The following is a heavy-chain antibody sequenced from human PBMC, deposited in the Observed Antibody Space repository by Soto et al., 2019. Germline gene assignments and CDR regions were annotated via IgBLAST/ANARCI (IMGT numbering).Heavy chain of an antibody. V-gene: IGHV3-30*18. J-gene: IGHJ6*02. CDR3: AKEKRTPPGYYYYYGMDV. Sequence: GGSLRLSCAASGLTFSSYGMHWVRQAPGKGLEWVAVISYDGSNKYYADSVKGRFTISRDNSKNTLYLQMNSLRAEDTAVYYCAKEKRTPPGYYYYYGMDVWGQGTTVTVSS. CDR1: GLTFSSYG. CDR2: ISYDGSNK.